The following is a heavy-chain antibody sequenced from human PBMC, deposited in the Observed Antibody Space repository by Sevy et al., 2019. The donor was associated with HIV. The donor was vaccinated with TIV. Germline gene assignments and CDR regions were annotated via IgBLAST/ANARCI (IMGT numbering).Heavy chain of an antibody. J-gene: IGHJ4*02. CDR3: TRDQAESSSTGGLDS. Sequence: SETLSLTCSVSGASVSSGSFFWTWIPQAPGKGLEWIGYIYYSGSTNYNPSLKSRVPFSVDTSRNQFSLKLRSVTAADTAVYYCTRDQAESSSTGGLDSWGPGALVTVSS. D-gene: IGHD6-6*01. CDR2: IYYSGST. CDR1: GASVSSGSFF. V-gene: IGHV4-61*01.